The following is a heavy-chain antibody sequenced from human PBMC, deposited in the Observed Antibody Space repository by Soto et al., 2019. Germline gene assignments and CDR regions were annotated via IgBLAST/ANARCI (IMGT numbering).Heavy chain of an antibody. CDR3: ARDSSGWYYFDY. J-gene: IGHJ4*02. CDR1: GFTVINNY. Sequence: EVQLVESGGGLVQPGGSLRLSCAASGFTVINNYMNWVRRAPGKGLEWVSVIYAGGSTFYADSVKDRFTISRDNSKNTLYLQMNSLRAEDTAVYYCARDSSGWYYFDYWGQGTLVTVSS. D-gene: IGHD6-19*01. V-gene: IGHV3-66*01. CDR2: IYAGGST.